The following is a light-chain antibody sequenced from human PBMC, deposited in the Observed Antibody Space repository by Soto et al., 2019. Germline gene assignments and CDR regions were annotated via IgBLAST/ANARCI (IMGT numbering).Light chain of an antibody. Sequence: IVLTQSPATLSLSPGERATLSCRASQGVSSYLACYEHKPGQAPMLLVYDASNVSTGMPGRFSGSWCGTDFSLPISSLEPEDFAVYHCQQRSNWPPVITCGRGPRLKTK. CDR2: DAS. V-gene: IGKV3-11*01. CDR3: QQRSNWPPVIT. CDR1: QGVSSY. J-gene: IGKJ5*01.